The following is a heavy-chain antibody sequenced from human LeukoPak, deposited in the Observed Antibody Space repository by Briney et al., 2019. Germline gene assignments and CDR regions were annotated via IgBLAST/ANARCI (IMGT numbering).Heavy chain of an antibody. D-gene: IGHD2-8*02. Sequence: PSETLSLTCTVSDGFITNYYWSWVRQPPGKGLEWIGYIYYSGSTNYNPSLKSRVTISVDTSKNQFSLKLSSVTAADTAVYYCARLDPAGGGLDYWGQGTLVTVSS. V-gene: IGHV4-59*01. CDR2: IYYSGST. J-gene: IGHJ4*02. CDR1: DGFITNYY. CDR3: ARLDPAGGGLDY.